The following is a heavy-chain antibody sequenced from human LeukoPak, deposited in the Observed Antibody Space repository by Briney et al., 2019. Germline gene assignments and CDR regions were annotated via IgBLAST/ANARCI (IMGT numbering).Heavy chain of an antibody. V-gene: IGHV4-59*12. CDR2: IYYSGST. D-gene: IGHD3-9*01. CDR1: GGSISSYY. J-gene: IGHJ6*02. Sequence: SETLSLTCTVSGGSISSYYWSWIRQPPGKGLEWIGYIYYSGSTNYNPSLKSRVTISVDTSKNQFSLKLSSVTAADTAVYYCARNYDILTGYYNPVGNYGMDVWGQGTTVTVSS. CDR3: ARNYDILTGYYNPVGNYGMDV.